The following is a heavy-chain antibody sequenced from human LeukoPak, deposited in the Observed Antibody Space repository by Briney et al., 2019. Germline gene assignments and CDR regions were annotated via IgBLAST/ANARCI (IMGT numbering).Heavy chain of an antibody. CDR1: GYTLTELS. Sequence: GASVKVSCKVSGYTLTELSMHWVRQAPGKGLEWMGGFDPEDGETIYAQKFQGRVTMTEDTSTDTAYMELSSLRSEDTAVYYCATTRMRGYSSGVDYWGQGTLVTVSS. V-gene: IGHV1-24*01. D-gene: IGHD6-19*01. J-gene: IGHJ4*02. CDR3: ATTRMRGYSSGVDY. CDR2: FDPEDGET.